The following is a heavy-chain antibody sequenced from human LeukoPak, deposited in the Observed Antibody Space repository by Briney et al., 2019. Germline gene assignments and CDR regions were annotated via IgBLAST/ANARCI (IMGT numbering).Heavy chain of an antibody. J-gene: IGHJ4*02. Sequence: SETLSLTCTVSGGSISSYYWSWIRRPPGKGLEWIGYIYYSGSTNYNPSLKSRVTISVDTSKNQFSLKLSSVTAADTAVYYYARDAVTGEAYFDYWGQGTLVTVSS. CDR2: IYYSGST. D-gene: IGHD7-27*01. V-gene: IGHV4-59*01. CDR3: ARDAVTGEAYFDY. CDR1: GGSISSYY.